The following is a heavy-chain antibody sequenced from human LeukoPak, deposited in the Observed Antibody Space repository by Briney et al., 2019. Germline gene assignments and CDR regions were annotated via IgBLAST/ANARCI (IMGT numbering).Heavy chain of an antibody. CDR1: GFTFSSYA. D-gene: IGHD6-13*01. CDR3: ARDFRAPGVAAAGEYYYYYGMDV. J-gene: IGHJ6*02. V-gene: IGHV3-30*04. Sequence: GGSLRLSCAASGFTFSSYAMHWVRQAPGKGLEWVAVISYDGSNKYYADSVKGRFTISRDNSKNTLYLQMSSLRAEDTAVYYCARDFRAPGVAAAGEYYYYYGMDVWGQGTTVTVSS. CDR2: ISYDGSNK.